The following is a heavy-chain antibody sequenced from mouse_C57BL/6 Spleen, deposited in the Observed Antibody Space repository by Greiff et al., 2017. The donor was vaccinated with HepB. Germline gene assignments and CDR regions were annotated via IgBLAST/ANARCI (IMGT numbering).Heavy chain of an antibody. V-gene: IGHV1-4*01. Sequence: QVQLQQSGAELARPGASVKMSCKASGYTFTSYTMHWVKQRPGQGLEWIGYINPSSGYTKYNQKFKDKATLTADKSSSTAYMQLSSLTSEDSAVYYCARGNYDAMDYWGQGTSVTVSS. J-gene: IGHJ4*01. D-gene: IGHD2-1*01. CDR1: GYTFTSYT. CDR3: ARGNYDAMDY. CDR2: INPSSGYT.